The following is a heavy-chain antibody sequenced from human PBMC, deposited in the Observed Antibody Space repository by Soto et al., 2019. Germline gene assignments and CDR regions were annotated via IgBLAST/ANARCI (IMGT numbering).Heavy chain of an antibody. CDR1: GFTFSSYG. D-gene: IGHD4-17*01. CDR2: IWYDGSNK. Sequence: QVQLVESGGGVVQPGRSLRLSCAASGFTFSSYGMHWVRQAPGKGLEWVAVIWYDGSNKYYADSVKGRFTISRDNSKNTLYLQMNSLRAEDTAVYYCARPVNDYGDYHFDYWGQGTLVTVSS. J-gene: IGHJ4*02. CDR3: ARPVNDYGDYHFDY. V-gene: IGHV3-33*01.